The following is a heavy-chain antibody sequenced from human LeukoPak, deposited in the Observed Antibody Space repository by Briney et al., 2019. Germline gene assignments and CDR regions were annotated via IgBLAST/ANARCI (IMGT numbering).Heavy chain of an antibody. J-gene: IGHJ6*03. CDR3: ARSWDSSGWYLNYYYYYMDV. CDR1: GYTFTSYY. D-gene: IGHD6-19*01. V-gene: IGHV1-46*01. Sequence: GASVKVSCKASGYTFTSYYMHWVRQAPGQGLEWMGIINPSGGSTSYAQKFQGRVTMTRDMSTSTVYMELRSLRSDDTAVYYCARSWDSSGWYLNYYYYYMDVWGKGTTVTVSS. CDR2: INPSGGST.